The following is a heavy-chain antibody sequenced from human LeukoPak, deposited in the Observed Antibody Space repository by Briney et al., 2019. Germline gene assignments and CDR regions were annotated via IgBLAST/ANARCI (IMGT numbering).Heavy chain of an antibody. CDR3: ARDRELGY. V-gene: IGHV4-59*01. CDR2: IYDSGSS. CDR1: GGSISVYY. J-gene: IGHJ4*02. Sequence: TSETLSLTCTVSGGSISVYYWSWIRQPPGKGLEWIGYIYDSGSSKYNASLKSGLTISVDTSKNQFSLKLSSVTAADTAVYYCARDRELGYWGQGTLVTVPS. D-gene: IGHD3-10*01.